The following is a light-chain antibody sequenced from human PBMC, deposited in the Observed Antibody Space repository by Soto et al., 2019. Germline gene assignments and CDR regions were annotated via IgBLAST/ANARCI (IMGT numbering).Light chain of an antibody. CDR2: HVT. J-gene: IGLJ3*02. V-gene: IGLV2-11*01. CDR3: SAYTARSTLV. Sequence: QSVLTQPRSVSGSPGQSVTISCTGTSSDVGGWNYVSWYQQHPGKAPKLMIYHVTKRPSGVPDRFSGSRSGNTASLTISGLQSEDEGDYYCSAYTARSTLVFGGGTKLTVL. CDR1: SSDVGGWNY.